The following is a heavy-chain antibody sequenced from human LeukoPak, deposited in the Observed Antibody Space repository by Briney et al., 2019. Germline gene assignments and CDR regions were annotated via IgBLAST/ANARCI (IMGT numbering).Heavy chain of an antibody. Sequence: GGSLRLSCAASGFTFSGSAMHWVRQASGKGLEWVGHIRSKANRYATAYAASVKGRFTISRDDSKNTAYLQMNNLKTEDTAVYYCTRQETPFDDWGQGTLVTVSS. V-gene: IGHV3-73*01. J-gene: IGHJ4*02. CDR2: IRSKANRYAT. CDR3: TRQETPFDD. CDR1: GFTFSGSA.